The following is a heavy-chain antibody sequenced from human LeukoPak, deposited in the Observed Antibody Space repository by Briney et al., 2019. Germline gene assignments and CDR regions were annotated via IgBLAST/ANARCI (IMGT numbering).Heavy chain of an antibody. D-gene: IGHD3-22*01. Sequence: PGGSLRLSCAASGFTFSSYNMNWVRQAPGKGLEWVSSISSSSSYIYYADSVKGRFTISRDNAKNSLYLQMNSLRAEDTAVYYCVSSIVVEYPGGFDYWGQGTLVTVSS. J-gene: IGHJ4*02. CDR3: VSSIVVEYPGGFDY. V-gene: IGHV3-21*01. CDR1: GFTFSSYN. CDR2: ISSSSSYI.